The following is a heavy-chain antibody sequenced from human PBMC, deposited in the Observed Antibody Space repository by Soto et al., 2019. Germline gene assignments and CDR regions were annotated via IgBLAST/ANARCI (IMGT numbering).Heavy chain of an antibody. V-gene: IGHV1-3*01. J-gene: IGHJ4*02. CDR2: INAANGYT. CDR3: ARGGGLDD. Sequence: QVQLVQSGAEVKKPGASVKVSCKASGYSFTSFPIHWVRQAPGQGLECMGWINAANGYTRYSQKFQGRVTITRDTSATTAYMDLSSLTSEDTAVYCCARGGGLDDWGQGTLITVSS. CDR1: GYSFTSFP. D-gene: IGHD3-10*01.